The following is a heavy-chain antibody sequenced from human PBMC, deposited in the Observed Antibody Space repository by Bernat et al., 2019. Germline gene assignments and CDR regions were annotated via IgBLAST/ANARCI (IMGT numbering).Heavy chain of an antibody. CDR1: GFTFSSYA. CDR2: ISYDGSNK. V-gene: IGHV3-30-3*01. CDR3: ARDGGGLDP. J-gene: IGHJ5*02. Sequence: QVQLVESGGGVVQPGRSLRLSCAASGFTFSSYAMHWVRQAPGKGLEWVAVISYDGSNKYYADSVKGRFTISRDNSKNTLYLQMNSLRAEDMAVYYCARDGGGLDPWGQGTLVTVSS. D-gene: IGHD3-16*01.